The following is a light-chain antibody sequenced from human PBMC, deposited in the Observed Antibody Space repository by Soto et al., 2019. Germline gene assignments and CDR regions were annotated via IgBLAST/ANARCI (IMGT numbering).Light chain of an antibody. CDR1: SSSKW. Sequence: DIQMTPSPSTLAASVGDTVTLTCRSSSKWLAWYQKKPGNAPKLLIYDVSNLERGVPPRFSGSTSGEESPLTITVLPPDDLGTYYCQHTTYFTFGQGTKVEIK. CDR3: QHTTYFT. CDR2: DVS. J-gene: IGKJ2*01. V-gene: IGKV1-5*01.